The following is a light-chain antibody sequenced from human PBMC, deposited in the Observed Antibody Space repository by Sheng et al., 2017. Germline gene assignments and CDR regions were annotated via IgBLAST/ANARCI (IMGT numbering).Light chain of an antibody. CDR1: SSDVGVYNY. J-gene: IGLJ1*01. Sequence: QSALTQPPSASGSPGQSVTISCTGTSSDVGVYNYVSWYQQHPDKAPKLMIYEVSKRPSGVPDRFSGSKSGNTASLTVSGLQSEDEADYYCSSYAGSTTLVFGTGTKVTVL. CDR2: EVS. V-gene: IGLV2-8*01. CDR3: SSYAGSTTLV.